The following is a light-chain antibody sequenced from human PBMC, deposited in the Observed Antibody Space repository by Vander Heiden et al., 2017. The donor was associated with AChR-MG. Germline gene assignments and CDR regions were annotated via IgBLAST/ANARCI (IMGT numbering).Light chain of an antibody. CDR2: RST. Sequence: LLSVSVALGQTARITCGRNNIGGKDVHWYQQKPGQAPILVIYRSTKRPSGIPERFSGSNSGNTATLTISGGQAGDEADYYCHVWDSGSVVFGGGTKL. CDR1: NIGGKD. V-gene: IGLV3-9*01. CDR3: HVWDSGSVV. J-gene: IGLJ2*01.